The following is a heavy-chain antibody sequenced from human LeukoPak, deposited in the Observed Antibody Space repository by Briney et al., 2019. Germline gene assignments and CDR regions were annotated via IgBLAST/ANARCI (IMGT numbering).Heavy chain of an antibody. CDR2: VLYTGIT. CDR3: ARQDDADAFYN. CDR1: GGSISGSDYY. V-gene: IGHV4-39*01. Sequence: ASDNLSLTCTVSGGSISGSDYYWGWVRQPPGKGLDWIGSVLYTGITNYNPSLKSRLSISVDMSKTQFSIRLTSMTAADSAFYYCARQDDADAFYNWGQGTLVTVSS. D-gene: IGHD1-1*01. J-gene: IGHJ4*02.